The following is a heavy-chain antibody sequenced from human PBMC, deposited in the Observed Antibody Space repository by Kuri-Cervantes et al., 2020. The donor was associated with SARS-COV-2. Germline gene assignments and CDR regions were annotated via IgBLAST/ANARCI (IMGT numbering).Heavy chain of an antibody. D-gene: IGHD1-26*01. Sequence: GSLRLSCTVSGGSISSYYWSWMRQPPGKGLEWIGNIHYSGSTNYNPSLKSRVTISVDTSKNQLSLRLSSVTAADTAAYYCARLGATKGSYYYGVDVWGQGTTVTVSS. V-gene: IGHV4-59*01. J-gene: IGHJ6*02. CDR1: GGSISSYY. CDR2: IHYSGST. CDR3: ARLGATKGSYYYGVDV.